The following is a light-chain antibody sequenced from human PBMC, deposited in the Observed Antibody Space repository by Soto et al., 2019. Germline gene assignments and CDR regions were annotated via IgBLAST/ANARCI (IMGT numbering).Light chain of an antibody. V-gene: IGKV3-15*01. CDR1: QSVGSN. CDR2: GAS. J-gene: IGKJ1*01. CDR3: QQYNNWPPDRT. Sequence: EIVMTQSPATLSVSPGERATLSCRASQSVGSNLAWYQQKPGQAPRLLIYGASTRATGIPARFSGSGSGTEFTLTNSSLQYEDFAIYFCQQYNNWPPDRTFGQGTKVEIK.